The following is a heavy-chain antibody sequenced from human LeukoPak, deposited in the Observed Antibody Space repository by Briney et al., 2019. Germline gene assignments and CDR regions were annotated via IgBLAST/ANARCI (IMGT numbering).Heavy chain of an antibody. CDR1: GGSISSYY. CDR2: IYYSGST. CDR3: ARGMQQLYHFDS. D-gene: IGHD2-2*02. J-gene: IGHJ4*02. Sequence: KPSETLSLTCAVSGGSISSYYWSWIRQPPGKGLEWIGYIYYSGSTNYNPSLKRRVTISVDTSKNQFSLKLLSVTAADTAVYYCARGMQQLYHFDSWGRGTLGTVSS. V-gene: IGHV4-59*01.